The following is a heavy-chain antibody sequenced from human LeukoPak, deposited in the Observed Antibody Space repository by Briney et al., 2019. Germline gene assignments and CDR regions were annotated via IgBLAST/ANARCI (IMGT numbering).Heavy chain of an antibody. CDR3: ARAWDIVVVTAAPDEDYYYYMDV. CDR2: IISIFGTA. J-gene: IGHJ6*03. V-gene: IGHV1-69*13. CDR1: EGTFSRYA. Sequence: SVKVSCKACEGTFSRYAISWLRQAPGQGLEWMGGIISIFGTANYVQKFQGRGTIAEDESTSTAYMALSSLRSEDTAVYYSARAWDIVVVTAAPDEDYYYYMDVWGKGATVTISS. D-gene: IGHD2-2*01.